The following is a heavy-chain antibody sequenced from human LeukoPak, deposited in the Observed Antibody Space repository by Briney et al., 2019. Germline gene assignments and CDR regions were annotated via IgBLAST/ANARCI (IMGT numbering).Heavy chain of an antibody. CDR2: LNNNGAET. CDR1: GFTFSSYA. V-gene: IGHV3-23*01. D-gene: IGHD2-21*01. J-gene: IGHJ2*01. CDR3: TTIQLWPRGAFDV. Sequence: GGSLRLSCAASGFTFSSYAMSWVRQAPGRGLEWVSALNNNGAETSYADSVKGRFTISRDNSKNTLYLQMSSLRAEDTAVYYCTTIQLWPRGAFDVWGRGALVTVSS.